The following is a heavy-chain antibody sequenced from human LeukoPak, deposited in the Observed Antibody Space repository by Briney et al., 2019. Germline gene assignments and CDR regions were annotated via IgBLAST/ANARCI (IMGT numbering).Heavy chain of an antibody. CDR2: NYYSGST. J-gene: IGHJ4*02. V-gene: IGHV4-30-4*08. D-gene: IGHD4-11*01. CDR1: GGSISSCDYY. Sequence: SETLSLTCTASGGSISSCDYYWIWIRQPPGQGLEWIGYNYYSGSTYYNPSLKSRVTISVDTSKNQSSLTLSSVTAADTAVDYCASGGSVEAGDYSLGYYFDYWGQGNLVTVSS. CDR3: ASGGSVEAGDYSLGYYFDY.